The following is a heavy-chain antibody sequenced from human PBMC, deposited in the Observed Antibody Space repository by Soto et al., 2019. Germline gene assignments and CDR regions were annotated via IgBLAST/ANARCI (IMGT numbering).Heavy chain of an antibody. V-gene: IGHV5-51*01. D-gene: IGHD5-18*01. CDR1: GYSFTSYW. CDR3: ARRGQLRYYYYGMDV. J-gene: IGHJ6*02. Sequence: GESLKISCKGSGYSFTSYWIGWVRQMPGKGLEWMGIIYPGDSDTRYSPSFQGQVTISADKSISTAYLQWSRLKASDTAMYYCARRGQLRYYYYGMDVWGQGTTVTVSS. CDR2: IYPGDSDT.